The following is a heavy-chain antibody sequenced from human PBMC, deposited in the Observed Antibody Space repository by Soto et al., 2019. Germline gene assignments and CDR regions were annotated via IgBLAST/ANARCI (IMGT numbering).Heavy chain of an antibody. Sequence: GASVKVSCKAAGYTFTSYSIQWVRQAPGQRLEWMGWTNAGNGNTKYSQKFQGRVTITRDTSASTAYMELSSLGSEDTAVYYCAREHDFWSAYSFDYWGPGTMVTVSS. J-gene: IGHJ4*02. CDR1: GYTFTSYS. V-gene: IGHV1-3*01. CDR3: AREHDFWSAYSFDY. CDR2: TNAGNGNT. D-gene: IGHD3-3*01.